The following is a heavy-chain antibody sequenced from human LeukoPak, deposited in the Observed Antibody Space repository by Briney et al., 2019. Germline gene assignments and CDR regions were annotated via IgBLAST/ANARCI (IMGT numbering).Heavy chain of an antibody. J-gene: IGHJ4*02. D-gene: IGHD1-1*01. CDR3: VQTTGWPGFDY. V-gene: IGHV4-4*09. CDR2: IYSGVPT. CDR1: GVSISRFY. Sequence: SVTLSLTCTTSGVSISRFYWSWVRQPPGKGLEWIGNIYSGVPTYFNPSLKSRVIISVDTSKNQFSLNLTSVTAADTAMYYCVQTTGWPGFDYWGPGILVTVSS.